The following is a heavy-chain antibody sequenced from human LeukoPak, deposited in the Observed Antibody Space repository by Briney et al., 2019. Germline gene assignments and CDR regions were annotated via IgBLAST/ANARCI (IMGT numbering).Heavy chain of an antibody. D-gene: IGHD1-1*01. V-gene: IGHV4-30-4*07. Sequence: PSETLSLTCAVSGGSISSGGYSWSWIRQPPGKGLEWIGYMDYSGSTYYNPSLKSRVTISVDTSKNQFSLKLSSVTAADTAVYYCARGTYYYDKWGQGTLVTVSS. J-gene: IGHJ4*02. CDR3: ARGTYYYDK. CDR2: MDYSGST. CDR1: GGSISSGGYS.